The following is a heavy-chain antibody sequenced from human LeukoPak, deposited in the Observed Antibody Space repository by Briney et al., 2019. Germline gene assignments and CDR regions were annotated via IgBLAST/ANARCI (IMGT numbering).Heavy chain of an antibody. V-gene: IGHV3-74*01. Sequence: GGSLRLSCAASGFTFSSSWVYWVRHAPGKGLVWVSRINSDESITTYADSVKGRFTISRDNAKNTLYLQMNSLRAEDTAVYYCARGLVLGFLDYWGQGTPVTVSS. D-gene: IGHD4-11*01. CDR1: GFTFSSSW. J-gene: IGHJ4*02. CDR2: INSDESIT. CDR3: ARGLVLGFLDY.